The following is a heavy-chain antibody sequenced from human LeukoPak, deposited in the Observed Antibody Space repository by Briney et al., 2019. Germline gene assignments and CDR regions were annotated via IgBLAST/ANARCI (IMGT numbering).Heavy chain of an antibody. CDR2: ISSSSTI. V-gene: IGHV3-48*01. J-gene: IGHJ6*03. CDR3: ARKAYCSGGTCSHYYYVDV. Sequence: GGSLRLSCAASGFTFSSYSMNWVRQAPGKGLEWVSYISSSSTIYYAGSVKGRFTISRDNSKNTLYLQMNSLRAEDTAVYYCARKAYCSGGTCSHYYYVDVWGKGTTVTISS. D-gene: IGHD2-15*01. CDR1: GFTFSSYS.